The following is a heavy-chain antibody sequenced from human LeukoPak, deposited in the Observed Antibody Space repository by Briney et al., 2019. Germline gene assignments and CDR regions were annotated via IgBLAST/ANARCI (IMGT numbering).Heavy chain of an antibody. CDR2: ISSSSSTI. V-gene: IGHV3-48*01. Sequence: GGSLRLSCAASGFTFSTYRMNWVRQAPGNGLEWVSYISSSSSTIHYADSVKGRFTISRDNSKNTLYLQMNSLRAEDTAVYCCARERYSSRPRSFDYWGQGTLVTVSS. D-gene: IGHD6-13*01. CDR1: GFTFSTYR. J-gene: IGHJ4*02. CDR3: ARERYSSRPRSFDY.